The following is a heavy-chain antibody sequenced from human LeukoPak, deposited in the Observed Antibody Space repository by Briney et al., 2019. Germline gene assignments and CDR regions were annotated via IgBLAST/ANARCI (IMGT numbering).Heavy chain of an antibody. J-gene: IGHJ4*02. Sequence: ASVRVSCKASGYTFTGYYMHWVRQAPGQGLEWMGWINPDSGGTNFAQKFQGRVTMTRDTSISTAYMELSRLRSDDTAVYYCGRDFRDSLDYWGRGTLVTVSS. CDR1: GYTFTGYY. CDR2: INPDSGGT. CDR3: GRDFRDSLDY. V-gene: IGHV1-2*02.